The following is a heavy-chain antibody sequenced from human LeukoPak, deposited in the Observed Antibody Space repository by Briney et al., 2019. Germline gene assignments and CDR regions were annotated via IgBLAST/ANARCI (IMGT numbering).Heavy chain of an antibody. V-gene: IGHV4-59*01. CDR3: ARVKFGDLFFDY. D-gene: IGHD3-10*01. CDR1: GGSISSYY. J-gene: IGHJ4*02. CDR2: IYYSGST. Sequence: SETLSLTCTVSGGSISSYYWSWIRQPPGKGLEWIGYIYYSGSTNYNPSLKSRVTISVDTSKNQFSLKLSSVTAADTAVCYCARVKFGDLFFDYWGQGTLVTVSS.